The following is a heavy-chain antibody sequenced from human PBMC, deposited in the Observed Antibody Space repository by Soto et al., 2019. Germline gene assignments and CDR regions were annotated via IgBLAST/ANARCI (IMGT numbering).Heavy chain of an antibody. CDR2: IDGSGGTT. CDR1: GFPFSSTD. V-gene: IGHV3-23*01. Sequence: PGGSLRLSCAASGFPFSSTDMTWVRQAPGKGLEWASTIDGSGGTTYYADSVKGRFTISRDNSINTVFLQMNSLRADDTALYFCAKSSGWFNTWGQGALVTVSS. J-gene: IGHJ5*02. D-gene: IGHD6-6*01. CDR3: AKSSGWFNT.